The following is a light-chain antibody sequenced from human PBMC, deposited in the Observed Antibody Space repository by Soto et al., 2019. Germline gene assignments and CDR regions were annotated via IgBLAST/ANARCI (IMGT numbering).Light chain of an antibody. V-gene: IGKV3-15*01. J-gene: IGKJ1*01. CDR3: QQYYNWPPAWT. CDR2: GAS. CDR1: QSVGND. Sequence: DIVMTRSPASLSVSPGEGVSLSCRASQSVGNDVAWYQQIPGQAPRLLIYGASTRATSVPARFTGSGSGTDFTLTISSLQSEDFSVYYCQQYYNWPPAWTFGQGTKVDIK.